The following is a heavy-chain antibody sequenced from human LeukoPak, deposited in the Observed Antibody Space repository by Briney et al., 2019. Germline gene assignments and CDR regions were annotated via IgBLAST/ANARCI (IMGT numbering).Heavy chain of an antibody. Sequence: SVKVSCKASGYTFTSYYMHWVRQAPGQGPEWMGGIIPTFGTANYAQKFQGRVTITADKSTSTAYMELSSLRSEDTAVYYCARDSYHYDSSGYYFDYWGQGTLVTVSS. CDR3: ARDSYHYDSSGYYFDY. J-gene: IGHJ4*02. CDR2: IIPTFGTA. V-gene: IGHV1-69*06. D-gene: IGHD3-22*01. CDR1: GYTFTSYY.